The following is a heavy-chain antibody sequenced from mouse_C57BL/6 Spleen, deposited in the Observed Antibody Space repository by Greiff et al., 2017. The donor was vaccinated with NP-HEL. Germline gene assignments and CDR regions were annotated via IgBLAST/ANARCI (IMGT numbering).Heavy chain of an antibody. CDR1: GFTFSSYA. D-gene: IGHD2-5*01. Sequence: EVQRVESGEGLVKPGGSLKLSCAASGFTFSSYAMSWVRQTPEKRLEWVAYISSGGDYIYYADTVKGRFTISRDNARNTLYLQMSSLKSEDTAMYYCTRDRPYYSNFYAMDYWGQGTSVTVSS. CDR3: TRDRPYYSNFYAMDY. V-gene: IGHV5-9-1*02. J-gene: IGHJ4*01. CDR2: ISSGGDYI.